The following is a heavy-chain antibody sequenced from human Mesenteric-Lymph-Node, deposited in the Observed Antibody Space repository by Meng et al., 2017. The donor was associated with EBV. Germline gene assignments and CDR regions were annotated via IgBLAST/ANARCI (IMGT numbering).Heavy chain of an antibody. J-gene: IGHJ5*01. CDR2: IYYSGST. D-gene: IGHD6-19*01. Sequence: QRQLQEAVPGLVKPSETLSLTCLVSGGSISSSSYYWGLIRQPPGKGLEWIGNIYYSGSTYYSPSLESRVTISVDTSKNQFSLKLSSVTAADSAVYYCARRISSGWMDSWGQGTLVTVSS. CDR1: GGSISSSSYY. V-gene: IGHV4-39*01. CDR3: ARRISSGWMDS.